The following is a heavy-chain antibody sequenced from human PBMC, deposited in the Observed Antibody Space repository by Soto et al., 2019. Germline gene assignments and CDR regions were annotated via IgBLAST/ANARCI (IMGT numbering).Heavy chain of an antibody. CDR1: GFTFSSSA. CDR3: AKGGVSTGVLEP. J-gene: IGHJ5*02. D-gene: IGHD2-8*01. Sequence: EVQLLESGGGLVQPGGSLRLSCAASGFTFSSSAMSWVRQAPGEGLKWVSSINGGGSNSYYTDSVKGRYNIFRDNSKNTLSVKMKSLRPEDTAVYYCAKGGVSTGVLEPWGPGNLGPRSS. CDR2: INGGGSNS. V-gene: IGHV3-23*01.